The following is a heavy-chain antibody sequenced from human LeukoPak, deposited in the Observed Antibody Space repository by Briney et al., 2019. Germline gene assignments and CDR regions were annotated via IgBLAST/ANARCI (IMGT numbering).Heavy chain of an antibody. CDR2: IYTSGST. V-gene: IGHV4-4*07. D-gene: IGHD3-10*01. CDR1: GGSISSYY. J-gene: IGHJ4*02. CDR3: ARDGWFGELLDY. Sequence: SETLSLTCTVSGGSISSYYWSCIRQPAGKGLEGIGRIYTSGSTNYNPSLKSRVTMSIETSKNQFSLKLSSVTAADTAVYYCARDGWFGELLDYWGQGTLVIVSS.